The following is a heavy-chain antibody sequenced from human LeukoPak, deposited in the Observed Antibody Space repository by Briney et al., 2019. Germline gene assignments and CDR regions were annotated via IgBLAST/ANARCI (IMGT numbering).Heavy chain of an antibody. V-gene: IGHV1-69*13. CDR2: IIPIFGTA. D-gene: IGHD3-10*01. Sequence: ASVKVSCKASGGTFSSYAISWVRQAPGQGLEWMGGIIPIFGTANYAQKFQGRVTITADESTSTAYMELSSLRSEDTAVYYCARSRSEVRGGPASFDPWGQGTLVTVSS. CDR1: GGTFSSYA. J-gene: IGHJ5*02. CDR3: ARSRSEVRGGPASFDP.